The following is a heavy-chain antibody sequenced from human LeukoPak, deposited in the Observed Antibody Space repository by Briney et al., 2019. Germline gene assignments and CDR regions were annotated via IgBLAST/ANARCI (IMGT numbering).Heavy chain of an antibody. CDR2: IYTSGST. CDR1: GGSISSYY. J-gene: IGHJ4*02. CDR3: ARGYCSSTSCSPVDY. Sequence: RTSETLSLTCTVSGGSISSYYWSWIRQPAGKGLEWIGRIYTSGSTNYNPSLKSRVTMSVDTSKNQFSLKLSSVTAADTAVYYCARGYCSSTSCSPVDYWGQGTLVTVSS. V-gene: IGHV4-4*07. D-gene: IGHD2-2*01.